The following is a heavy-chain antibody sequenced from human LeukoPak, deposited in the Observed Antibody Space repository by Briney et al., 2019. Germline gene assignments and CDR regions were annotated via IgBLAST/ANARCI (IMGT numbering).Heavy chain of an antibody. Sequence: SQTLPLTCAVSGGSISSGGYSWSWIRQPPGEGLEWIGYIYHGGSTHYNPSLKSRVTISVDRPKNQFSLKLRSVTAADTAVYYCAREYYDILTGSTWFDPWGQGTLVTVSS. CDR1: GGSISSGGYS. J-gene: IGHJ5*02. D-gene: IGHD3-9*01. CDR3: AREYYDILTGSTWFDP. CDR2: IYHGGST. V-gene: IGHV4-30-2*01.